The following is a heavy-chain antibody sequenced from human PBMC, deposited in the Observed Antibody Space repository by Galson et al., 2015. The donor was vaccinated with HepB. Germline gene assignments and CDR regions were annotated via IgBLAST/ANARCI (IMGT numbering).Heavy chain of an antibody. J-gene: IGHJ6*02. CDR3: ARRGFLESYYYYYGMDV. V-gene: IGHV5-51*01. CDR1: GYSFTSYW. D-gene: IGHD3-3*01. Sequence: QSGAEVKKPGESLKISCKGSGYSFTSYWVGWVRQMPGKGLEWMGIIYPGDSDTRYSPSFQGQVTISADKSISTAYLQWSSLKASDTAMYYCARRGFLESYYYYYGMDVWGQGTTVTVSS. CDR2: IYPGDSDT.